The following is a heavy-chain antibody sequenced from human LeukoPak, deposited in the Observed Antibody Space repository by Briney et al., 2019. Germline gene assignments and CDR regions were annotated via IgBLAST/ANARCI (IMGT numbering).Heavy chain of an antibody. D-gene: IGHD6-19*01. CDR1: GYTFTSYY. CDR2: ISTYNGNT. V-gene: IGHV1-18*04. J-gene: IGHJ5*02. Sequence: ASVKVSCKASGYTFTSYYMHWVRQAPGQGLEWMGWISTYNGNTNYAQKLQGRVTMTTDTSTSTAYMELSSLRSEDTAVYYCATDLTVAGRGWFDPWGQGTLVTVSS. CDR3: ATDLTVAGRGWFDP.